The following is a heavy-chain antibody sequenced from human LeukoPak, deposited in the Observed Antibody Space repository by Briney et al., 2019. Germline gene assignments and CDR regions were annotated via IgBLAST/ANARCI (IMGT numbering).Heavy chain of an antibody. CDR3: ARRPGGYYDSSGYYFHFDY. CDR1: GGSISSGDYY. J-gene: IGHJ4*02. V-gene: IGHV4-30-4*08. D-gene: IGHD3-22*01. Sequence: PSETLSLTCTVSGGSISSGDYYWSWIRQPPGKGLEWIGYIYYSGSTYYNPSLKSRVTISVDTSKNQFSLKLSSVTAADTAVYYCARRPGGYYDSSGYYFHFDYWGQGTLVTVSS. CDR2: IYYSGST.